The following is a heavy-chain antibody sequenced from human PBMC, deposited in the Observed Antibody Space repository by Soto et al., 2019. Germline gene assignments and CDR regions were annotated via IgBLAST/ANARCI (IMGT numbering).Heavy chain of an antibody. CDR2: IYWDDDK. V-gene: IGHV2-5*02. CDR1: GFSLSTSGVG. Sequence: QITLKESGPTLVKPTQTLTLTCTFSGFSLSTSGVGVGWIRQPPGKALEWLALIYWDDDKRYSPSLKSRLTXXXXXXXXXXXXXXXXXXXXXXXXXXXXXXXGXXXXPPPFDYWGQGTLVTVSS. CDR3: XXXXGXXXXPPPFDY. J-gene: IGHJ4*02.